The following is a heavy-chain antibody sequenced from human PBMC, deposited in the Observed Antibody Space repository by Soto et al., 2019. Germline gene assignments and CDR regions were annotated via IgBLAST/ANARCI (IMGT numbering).Heavy chain of an antibody. Sequence: QVQLQESGPGLVKPSGTLSLTCGVFGGSISNSNWWTWVRQPPGQGLEWIGEIYYTGSTNYNSSLMSRVTISLDKPTNPFSLNLSSVTAADTAVYYCAHRPIVGAAIWGQGTLVTVSS. V-gene: IGHV4-4*02. D-gene: IGHD1-26*01. CDR2: IYYTGST. CDR3: AHRPIVGAAI. CDR1: GGSISNSNW. J-gene: IGHJ4*02.